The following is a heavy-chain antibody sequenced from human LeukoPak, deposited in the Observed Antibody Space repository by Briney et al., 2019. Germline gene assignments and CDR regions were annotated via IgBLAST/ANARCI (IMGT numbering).Heavy chain of an antibody. Sequence: GGSLRLSCAASGFTFSSYAMHWVRQAPGKGLEWVAVISYDGSNKYYADSVKGRFTISRDNSKNTLYLQMNSLRAEDTAVYYCARDSVYYDSSGYYPMFDPWGQGTLVTVSS. CDR3: ARDSVYYDSSGYYPMFDP. V-gene: IGHV3-30-3*01. CDR1: GFTFSSYA. CDR2: ISYDGSNK. D-gene: IGHD3-22*01. J-gene: IGHJ5*02.